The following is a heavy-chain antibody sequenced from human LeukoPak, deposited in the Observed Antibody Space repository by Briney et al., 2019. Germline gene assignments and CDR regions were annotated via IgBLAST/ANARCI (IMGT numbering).Heavy chain of an antibody. CDR2: IIPIFGTA. V-gene: IGHV1-69*05. Sequence: ASVKVPCKASGGTFSSYAISWVRQAPGQGLEWMGGIIPIFGTANYAQKFQGRVTITTDESTSTAYMELSSLRSEDTAVYYCARGNPRIAAGGGYYFDYWGQGTLVTVSS. D-gene: IGHD6-13*01. J-gene: IGHJ4*02. CDR3: ARGNPRIAAGGGYYFDY. CDR1: GGTFSSYA.